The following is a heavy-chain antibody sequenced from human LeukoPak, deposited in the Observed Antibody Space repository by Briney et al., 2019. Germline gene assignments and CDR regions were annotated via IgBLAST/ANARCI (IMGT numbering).Heavy chain of an antibody. V-gene: IGHV4-34*01. D-gene: IGHD3-3*01. CDR1: GGSFSGYY. CDR3: ARAQTYYDFWSGYHPPEYYYMDV. CDR2: INHSGST. Sequence: SETLSLTCAVYGGSFSGYYWSWIRQPPGKGLERIGEINHSGSTNYNPSLKSRVTISVDTSKNQFSLKLSSVTAADTAVYYCARAQTYYDFWSGYHPPEYYYMDVWGKGTTVTVSS. J-gene: IGHJ6*03.